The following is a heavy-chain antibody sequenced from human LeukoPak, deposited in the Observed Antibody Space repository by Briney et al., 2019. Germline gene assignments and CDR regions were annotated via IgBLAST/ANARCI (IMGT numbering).Heavy chain of an antibody. V-gene: IGHV1-18*01. CDR2: ISAYNGNT. Sequence: GASVKVSCKASGYTFTSYGISWVRQAPGQGLEWMGWISAYNGNTNYAQKLQGRVTMTRDTSTSTVYMELSSLRSEDTAVYYCARTFDDYGDKFDPWGQGTLVTVSS. J-gene: IGHJ5*02. CDR1: GYTFTSYG. CDR3: ARTFDDYGDKFDP. D-gene: IGHD4-17*01.